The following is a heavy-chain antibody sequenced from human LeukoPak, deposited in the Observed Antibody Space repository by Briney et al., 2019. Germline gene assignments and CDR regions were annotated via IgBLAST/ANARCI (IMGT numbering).Heavy chain of an antibody. CDR1: GYTFTSYD. J-gene: IGHJ6*03. D-gene: IGHD2-2*01. CDR3: ARGRGTCSSTSCRDYYYYYYMDV. CDR2: MNPNSGNT. V-gene: IGHV1-8*01. Sequence: ASVKVSCKASGYTFTSYDINWVRQATGQGLEWMGWMNPNSGNTGYAQKFQGRVTMTRNTSISTAYMELSCLRSEDTAVYYCARGRGTCSSTSCRDYYYYYYMDVWGKGTTVTVSS.